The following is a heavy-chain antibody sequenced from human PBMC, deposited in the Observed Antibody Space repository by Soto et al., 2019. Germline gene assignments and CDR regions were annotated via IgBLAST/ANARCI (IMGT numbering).Heavy chain of an antibody. CDR1: GYTFIVYY. Sequence: QLVQSGAEVKKPGASVKVSCKTSGYTFIVYYLHWVRQARGQGLEWMGSINPDSGGTNYARKFQGRVIVTRDTSMSTVYMEVSGLTSDDTAVYYCARGRGSGWYPFDYWGQGTVVTVSS. CDR3: ARGRGSGWYPFDY. J-gene: IGHJ4*02. CDR2: INPDSGGT. V-gene: IGHV1-2*02. D-gene: IGHD6-19*01.